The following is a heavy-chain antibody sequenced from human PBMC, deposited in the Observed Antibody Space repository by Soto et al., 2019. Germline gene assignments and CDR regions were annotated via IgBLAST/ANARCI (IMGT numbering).Heavy chain of an antibody. D-gene: IGHD5-12*01. Sequence: RASVKVSCKASGGTFSSYAISWVRQAPGQGLEWMGGIIPIFGTANYAQKFQGRVTITADESTSTAYMELSSLRSEDTAVYYCARDARWLRTNDAFDIWGQGTMVTVSS. V-gene: IGHV1-69*13. J-gene: IGHJ3*02. CDR3: ARDARWLRTNDAFDI. CDR1: GGTFSSYA. CDR2: IIPIFGTA.